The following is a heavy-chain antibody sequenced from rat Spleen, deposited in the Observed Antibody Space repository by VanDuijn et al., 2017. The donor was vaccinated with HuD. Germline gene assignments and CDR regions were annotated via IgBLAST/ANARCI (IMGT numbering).Heavy chain of an antibody. D-gene: IGHD1-12*02. V-gene: IGHV5-20*01. CDR1: GFTFSDYG. CDR2: ISYDGGST. Sequence: EVQLVESGGGLVQPGRSMKLSCAASGFTFSDYGMAWVLQAPTKGLEWVASISYDGGSTYYRDSVKGRFTISRDNAKSTLYLQMESLRSEDTATYYCAKDISPHYYDGSYFPYYFDYWGQGVMVTVSS. J-gene: IGHJ2*01. CDR3: AKDISPHYYDGSYFPYYFDY.